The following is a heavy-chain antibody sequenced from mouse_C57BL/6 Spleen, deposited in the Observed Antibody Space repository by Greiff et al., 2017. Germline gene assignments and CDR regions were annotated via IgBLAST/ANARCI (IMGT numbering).Heavy chain of an antibody. D-gene: IGHD4-1*01. J-gene: IGHJ2*01. Sequence: VQLQQSGPELVKPGASVKISCKASGYTFTDYYINWVKQRPGQGLEWIGWFYPGSGNTKYNEKFKGKATLTVDTSSSTAYMKLSSLTSEDSAVYFCARDWDGTFDYWGQGTTLTVSS. CDR1: GYTFTDYY. CDR2: FYPGSGNT. V-gene: IGHV1-84*01. CDR3: ARDWDGTFDY.